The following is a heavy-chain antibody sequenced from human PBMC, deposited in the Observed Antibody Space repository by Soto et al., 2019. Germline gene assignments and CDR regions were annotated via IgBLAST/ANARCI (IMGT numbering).Heavy chain of an antibody. D-gene: IGHD3-3*01. Sequence: SETLSLTCTVSGGSISSYYWSWIRQPPGKGLEWIGYIYYSGSTNYNPSLKSRVTISVDTSKNQFSLKLSSVTAADTAVYYCARGTSQTQFTIFEVVTFDYWGQGTLVTVSS. V-gene: IGHV4-59*01. CDR3: ARGTSQTQFTIFEVVTFDY. CDR1: GGSISSYY. CDR2: IYYSGST. J-gene: IGHJ4*02.